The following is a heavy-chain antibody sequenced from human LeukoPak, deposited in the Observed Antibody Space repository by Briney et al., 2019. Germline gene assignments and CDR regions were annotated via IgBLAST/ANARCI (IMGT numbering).Heavy chain of an antibody. V-gene: IGHV3-48*03. CDR3: ARLDGGYFDY. CDR1: GFTFSSYE. J-gene: IGHJ4*02. Sequence: GGSLRLSCAASGFTFSSYEMNWGRQAPGKGLEGVSYISSSGRTIYYADSAKGRLTISRDNAKKSLYLQMNSLRAEDTALYYFARLDGGYFDYWGQGTLVTVSS. CDR2: ISSSGRTI.